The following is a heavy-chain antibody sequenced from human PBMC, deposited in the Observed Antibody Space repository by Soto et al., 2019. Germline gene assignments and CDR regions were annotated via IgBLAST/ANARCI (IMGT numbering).Heavy chain of an antibody. D-gene: IGHD6-13*01. Sequence: SEKVCCNAXGGTFSSYAISWVRQAPGQGLEWMGGIIPIFGTANYAQKFQGRVTITADESTSAAYMALSSPRSEDTAVYYCARHSGAAGGTLGWFVPWGQGNLGT. CDR1: GGTFSSYA. V-gene: IGHV1-69*13. J-gene: IGHJ5*02. CDR2: IIPIFGTA. CDR3: ARHSGAAGGTLGWFVP.